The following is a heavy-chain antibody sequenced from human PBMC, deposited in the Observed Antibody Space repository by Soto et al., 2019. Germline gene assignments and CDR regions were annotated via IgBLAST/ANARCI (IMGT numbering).Heavy chain of an antibody. CDR1: GGSISSGGYY. CDR3: AREVSSSSGRPFDY. CDR2: IYYSGST. V-gene: IGHV4-31*03. J-gene: IGHJ4*02. D-gene: IGHD6-6*01. Sequence: SETLSLTCTVSGGSISSGGYYWSWIRQHPGKGLEWIGYIYYSGSTYYNPSLKSRVTIAVDTSKNPFSLKLSSVTAADTAVYYGAREVSSSSGRPFDYWGQGTLVTVSS.